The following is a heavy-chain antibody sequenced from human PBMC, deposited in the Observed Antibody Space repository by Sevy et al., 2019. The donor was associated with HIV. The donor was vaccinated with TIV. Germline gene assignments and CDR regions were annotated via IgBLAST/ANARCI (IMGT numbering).Heavy chain of an antibody. CDR1: GFTVSSNY. V-gene: IGHV3-66*02. CDR2: IYSGGST. Sequence: GGSLRLSCAASGFTVSSNYMSWVRQAPGKGLEWVSVIYSGGSTYYADSVKGRFTISRDNSKNTLYLQMNSLRAEDTAVYYCARETTDLAVGTSPPTYYYDSSGYPTRYFDLWGRGTLVTVSS. D-gene: IGHD3-22*01. J-gene: IGHJ2*01. CDR3: ARETTDLAVGTSPPTYYYDSSGYPTRYFDL.